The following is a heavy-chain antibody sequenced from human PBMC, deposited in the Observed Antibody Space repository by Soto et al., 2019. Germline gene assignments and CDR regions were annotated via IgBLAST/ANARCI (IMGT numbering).Heavy chain of an antibody. CDR2: IIPIFGTA. V-gene: IGHV1-69*13. Sequence: SVKVSCKASGGTFSSYAISWVRQAPGQGLEWMGGIIPIFGTANYAQKFQGRVTITADESTSTAYMELSSLRSEDTAVYYCARFPGYCSGGSCSTLDYWGQGTLVTVSS. CDR1: GGTFSSYA. J-gene: IGHJ4*02. D-gene: IGHD2-15*01. CDR3: ARFPGYCSGGSCSTLDY.